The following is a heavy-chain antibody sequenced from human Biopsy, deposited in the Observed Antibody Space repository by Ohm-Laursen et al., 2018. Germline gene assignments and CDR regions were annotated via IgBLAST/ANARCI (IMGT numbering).Heavy chain of an antibody. Sequence: TLSLTCTVSGDSISSYYWSWIRQSPGKGLEWIGYVYYTGSTDYNPSLQSRVTISVDTSKNHFSLRLRSVTPADTAIYCARDRGYYSDRTVPGYFDLWGRGTLVTVSS. CDR1: GDSISSYY. CDR3: ARDRGYYSDRTVPGYFDL. J-gene: IGHJ2*01. D-gene: IGHD3-22*01. CDR2: VYYTGST. V-gene: IGHV4-59*01.